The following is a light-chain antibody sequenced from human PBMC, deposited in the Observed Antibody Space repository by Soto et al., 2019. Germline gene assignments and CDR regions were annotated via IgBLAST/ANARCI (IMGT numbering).Light chain of an antibody. V-gene: IGLV1-40*01. CDR2: GNS. J-gene: IGLJ1*01. Sequence: QSVLTQPPSVSGAPGQRVTISCTGGSSNIGAGFDVHWYQQLPGTAPKLLIYGNSNRPSGVPDRFSGSKSGTSASLAITGLQAEDEADYYCQSYDRSLSGSVFGTGTKLTVL. CDR1: SSNIGAGFD. CDR3: QSYDRSLSGSV.